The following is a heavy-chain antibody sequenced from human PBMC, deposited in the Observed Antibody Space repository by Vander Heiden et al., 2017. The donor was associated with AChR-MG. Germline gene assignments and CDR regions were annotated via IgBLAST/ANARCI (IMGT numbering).Heavy chain of an antibody. Sequence: QGRLHQSGAGLLKPSETLSLTCGVPGGSFSGNYWSWIRQSPGRGLEWIGEINHSGSINYHPSLNNRVTISVDTSKNLFSLRLTSVTAADTAVYYCATGPGSWQALFDWGQGTLVTVSS. CDR1: GGSFSGNY. CDR3: ATGPGSWQALFD. V-gene: IGHV4-34*01. J-gene: IGHJ4*02. D-gene: IGHD3-10*02. CDR2: INHSGSI.